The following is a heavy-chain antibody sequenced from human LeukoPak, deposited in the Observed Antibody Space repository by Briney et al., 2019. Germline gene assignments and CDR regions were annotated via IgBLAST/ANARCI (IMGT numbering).Heavy chain of an antibody. Sequence: GESLKISCQGSGYSFTTYWIGWVRQMPGKGLECMGIIYPGDSDTRYSPSFQGQVTISADKSITTAYLQWSSLKASDTAMYYCARRHLSARAFDIWGQGTMVTVSS. V-gene: IGHV5-51*01. CDR3: ARRHLSARAFDI. J-gene: IGHJ3*02. CDR1: GYSFTTYW. D-gene: IGHD3-16*01. CDR2: IYPGDSDT.